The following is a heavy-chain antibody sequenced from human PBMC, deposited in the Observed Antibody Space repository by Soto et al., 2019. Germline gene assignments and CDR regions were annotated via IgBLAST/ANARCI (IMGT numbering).Heavy chain of an antibody. CDR2: INHSGST. CDR1: GGSFSGYY. Sequence: PSETLSLTCAVYGGSFSGYYWSWICQPPGKGLEWIGEINHSGSTNYNPSLKSRVTISVDTSKNQFSLKLSSVTAEDTAIYYCAKPLDYSNYGWFDPWGQGTLVTVSS. J-gene: IGHJ5*02. CDR3: AKPLDYSNYGWFDP. V-gene: IGHV4-34*01. D-gene: IGHD4-4*01.